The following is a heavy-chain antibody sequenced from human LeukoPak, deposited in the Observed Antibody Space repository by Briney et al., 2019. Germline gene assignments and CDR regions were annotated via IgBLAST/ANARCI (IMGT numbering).Heavy chain of an antibody. V-gene: IGHV3-21*01. Sequence: GGSLRLSCAASGFTFSSYSMNWVRQAPGKGLEWVSSISSSSSYIYYADSVKGRFTISRDNAKNSLYLQMNSLRAEDTAVYYCASTKWELLHDAFDIWGQGTMVTVSS. D-gene: IGHD1-26*01. CDR2: ISSSSSYI. J-gene: IGHJ3*02. CDR1: GFTFSSYS. CDR3: ASTKWELLHDAFDI.